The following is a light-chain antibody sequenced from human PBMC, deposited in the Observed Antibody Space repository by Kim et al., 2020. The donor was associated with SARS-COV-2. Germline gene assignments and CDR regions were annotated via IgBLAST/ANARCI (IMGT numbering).Light chain of an antibody. V-gene: IGLV1-40*01. CDR1: SSNIGAGFD. Sequence: QRVAISCSGSSSNIGAGFDVHWYQQLPGTAPKLLIYGYINRPSGVPDRFSGSKSGTTASLAITGLQAEDEADYYCQSYDNNLSAYVFGTGTKVTVL. CDR2: GYI. J-gene: IGLJ1*01. CDR3: QSYDNNLSAYV.